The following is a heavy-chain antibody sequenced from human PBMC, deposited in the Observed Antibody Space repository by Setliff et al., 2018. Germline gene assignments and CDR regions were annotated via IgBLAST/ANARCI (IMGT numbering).Heavy chain of an antibody. J-gene: IGHJ6*02. V-gene: IGHV3-7*03. CDR2: IHQDGSER. CDR1: GFTFGSYW. Sequence: GGSLRLSCAASGFTFGSYWMTWVRQAPEKGLEWVANIHQDGSERHYVGSVKGRFTISRDNSKNSLYLQMNSLRAEDTALYYCAKDMGSYSSSWYGPYYYYGMDVWGQGTTVTVSS. CDR3: AKDMGSYSSSWYGPYYYYGMDV. D-gene: IGHD6-13*01.